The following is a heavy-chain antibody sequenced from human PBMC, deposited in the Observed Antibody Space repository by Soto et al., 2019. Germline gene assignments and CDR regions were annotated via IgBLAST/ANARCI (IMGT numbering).Heavy chain of an antibody. CDR1: GYTFTEYG. D-gene: IGHD6-13*01. J-gene: IGHJ3*02. CDR2: ISTYNDNT. V-gene: IGHV1-18*01. CDR3: ARDPGYSSNWDDAFDI. Sequence: QVQLVQSGAEVKKPGASVKVSCKASGYTFTEYGISWVLQAPGQGLEWMGWISTYNDNTNYAQKLQGRVAMTTDTSTSTAYMELRSLRSDDTAVYYCARDPGYSSNWDDAFDIWGQGTMVTVSS.